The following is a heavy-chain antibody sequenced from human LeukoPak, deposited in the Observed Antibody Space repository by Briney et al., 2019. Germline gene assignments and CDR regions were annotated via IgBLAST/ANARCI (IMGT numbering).Heavy chain of an antibody. V-gene: IGHV4-59*08. Sequence: SETLSLTCTVSGGSISSYYWSWIRQPPGKGLEWIGYIYYSGSTNYNPSLKSRVTISVDTSKNQFSLKLSSVTAADTAVYYCARKSSSALAFDIWGQGTMVTVSS. CDR3: ARKSSSALAFDI. D-gene: IGHD6-13*01. CDR1: GGSISSYY. J-gene: IGHJ3*02. CDR2: IYYSGST.